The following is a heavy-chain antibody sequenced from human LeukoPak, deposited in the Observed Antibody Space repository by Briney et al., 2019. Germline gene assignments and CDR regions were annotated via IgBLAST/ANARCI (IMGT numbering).Heavy chain of an antibody. D-gene: IGHD5-18*01. CDR3: GSGYSYGYDY. CDR2: IYYSGST. V-gene: IGHV4-39*07. CDR1: GGSIGSYY. J-gene: IGHJ4*02. Sequence: SSETLSLTCTVSGGSIGSYYWGWIRQPPGKGLEWIGSIYYSGSTYYNPSLKSRVTISVDTSKNQFSLKLSSVTAADTAVYYCGSGYSYGYDYWGQGTLVTVSS.